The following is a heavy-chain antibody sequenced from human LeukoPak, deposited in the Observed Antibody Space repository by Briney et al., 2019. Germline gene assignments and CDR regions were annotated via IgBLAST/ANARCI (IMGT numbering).Heavy chain of an antibody. CDR2: IYTSGST. V-gene: IGHV4-61*02. CDR1: VGSISSGSYY. J-gene: IGHJ4*02. Sequence: SQTLSLTCTVSVGSISSGSYYWSWIRQPAGKGLEWIGRIYTSGSTNYNPSLKSRVTISVDTSKNQFSLKLSSVTAADTAVYYCARVRPYYDRSGYTPYYFDYWGQGTLVTVSS. CDR3: ARVRPYYDRSGYTPYYFDY. D-gene: IGHD3-22*01.